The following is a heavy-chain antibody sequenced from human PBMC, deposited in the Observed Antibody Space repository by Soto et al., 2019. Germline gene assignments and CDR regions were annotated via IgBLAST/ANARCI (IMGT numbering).Heavy chain of an antibody. J-gene: IGHJ3*02. CDR1: GFTFSNAW. D-gene: IGHD2-2*01. CDR2: IKSKTDGGTT. V-gene: IGHV3-15*01. Sequence: PGGSLRLSCAASGFTFSNAWMSWVRQAPGKGLEWVGRIKSKTDGGTTDYAAPVKGRFTISRDDSKNTLYLQMNSLKTEDTAVYYCTTGRKVVSDASYDAFDIWGQGTMVTVSS. CDR3: TTGRKVVSDASYDAFDI.